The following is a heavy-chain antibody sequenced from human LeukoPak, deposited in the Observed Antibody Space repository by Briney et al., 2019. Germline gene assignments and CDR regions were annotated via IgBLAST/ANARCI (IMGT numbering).Heavy chain of an antibody. Sequence: GGSLRLSCAASGFTFSNYAMTWVRQAPGKGLAWVSGISGGGHSTYYADSVKGRFTISRDNSKNTFYLQMNSLRAEDTAVYYCAKHRVVVPGARVDWFDPWGQGTLVTVSS. D-gene: IGHD2-2*01. CDR1: GFTFSNYA. V-gene: IGHV3-23*01. CDR3: AKHRVVVPGARVDWFDP. J-gene: IGHJ5*02. CDR2: ISGGGHST.